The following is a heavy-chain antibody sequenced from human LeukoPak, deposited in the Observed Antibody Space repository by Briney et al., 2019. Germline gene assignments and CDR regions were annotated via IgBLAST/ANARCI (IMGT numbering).Heavy chain of an antibody. Sequence: GGSLRLSCAVSGFSVRTNFMSWVRQAPGKGLGWVSVIFTGGGTDHADSVKGRFTISRDNSKNTLSLQMNSLRGEDTAIYYCTRSGYRHPYHFDSWGQGTLVTVSS. J-gene: IGHJ4*02. CDR1: GFSVRTNF. CDR2: IFTGGGT. D-gene: IGHD3-22*01. V-gene: IGHV3-53*01. CDR3: TRSGYRHPYHFDS.